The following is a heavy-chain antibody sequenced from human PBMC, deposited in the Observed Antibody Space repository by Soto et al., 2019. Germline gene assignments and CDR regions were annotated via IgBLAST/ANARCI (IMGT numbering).Heavy chain of an antibody. CDR2: TYYRSKWYN. CDR3: VTLIGNSWLDS. J-gene: IGHJ5*01. CDR1: GDSVSTNCAT. V-gene: IGHV6-1*01. Sequence: QVQLQQSGPGLVKPSQTLSLTCDISGDSVSTNCATWYWIRQSPWRGLEWLGRTYYRSKWYNDYTVSVKSRITISPDTSNNQLSLQLNSVTPDDTAVYYCVTLIGNSWLDSWGQGTLVTVSS. D-gene: IGHD2-8*01.